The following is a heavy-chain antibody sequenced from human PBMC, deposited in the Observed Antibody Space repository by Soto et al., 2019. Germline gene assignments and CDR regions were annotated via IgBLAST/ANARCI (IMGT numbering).Heavy chain of an antibody. Sequence: QVQLVESGGGVVQPGRSLRLSCAASGFTFSSYGMHWVRQAPGKGLEWVAVIWYDGSNKYYADSVKGRFTISRDNSKNTLYLQMNSLRAEDTAVYYCARDPGLRYFDWFYDYWCQGTLVTVSS. J-gene: IGHJ4*02. V-gene: IGHV3-33*01. D-gene: IGHD3-9*01. CDR2: IWYDGSNK. CDR3: ARDPGLRYFDWFYDY. CDR1: GFTFSSYG.